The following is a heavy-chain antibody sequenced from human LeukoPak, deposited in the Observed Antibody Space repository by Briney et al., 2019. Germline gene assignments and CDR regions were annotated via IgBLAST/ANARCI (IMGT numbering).Heavy chain of an antibody. CDR1: GFTFGDYA. V-gene: IGHV3-49*04. Sequence: GGSLRLSRTASGFTFGDYAMSWVRQAPGKGLEWVGFIRSKAYGGTTEYAASVKGRFTISRDDSKSIAYLQMNSLKTEDTAVYYCTRARVPGVVIPVDYWGQGTLVTVSS. CDR3: TRARVPGVVIPVDY. CDR2: IRSKAYGGTT. J-gene: IGHJ4*02. D-gene: IGHD3-3*01.